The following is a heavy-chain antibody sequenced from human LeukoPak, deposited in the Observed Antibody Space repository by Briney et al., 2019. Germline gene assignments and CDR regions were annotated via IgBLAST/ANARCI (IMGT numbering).Heavy chain of an antibody. Sequence: GESLKISCKSSGYSFTNYWIGWVRQMLGKGLELMGGIYPADSDTRYSPSFQGQVTISADKSISTAYLHWSSLKASDTAMYYCARQTTSGFDYWGQGTLVTVSS. CDR1: GYSFTNYW. D-gene: IGHD1-1*01. CDR2: IYPADSDT. V-gene: IGHV5-51*01. CDR3: ARQTTSGFDY. J-gene: IGHJ4*02.